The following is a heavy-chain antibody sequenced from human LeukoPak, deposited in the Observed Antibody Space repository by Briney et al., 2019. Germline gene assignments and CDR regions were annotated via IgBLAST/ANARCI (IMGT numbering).Heavy chain of an antibody. V-gene: IGHV3-23*01. J-gene: IGHJ6*02. D-gene: IGHD3-16*01. CDR2: ISGSGGST. Sequence: PGGSLRLSCAASGFTFSSYAMSWVRQAPGKGLEWVSAISGSGGSTYYADSGKGRVTISRDNSKNTLYLQMNSLRAEDTAVYSCAKGGGSYYYGMDVWGQGTTVTVSS. CDR3: AKGGGSYYYGMDV. CDR1: GFTFSSYA.